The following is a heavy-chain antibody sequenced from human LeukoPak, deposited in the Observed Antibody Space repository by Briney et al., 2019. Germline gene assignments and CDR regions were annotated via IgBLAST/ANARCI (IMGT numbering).Heavy chain of an antibody. CDR2: IYYSGST. V-gene: IGHV4-59*01. CDR3: ARGTFFNNNDYNTVHDY. Sequence: SETLSLTCTVSGGSISSYYWSWIRQPPGKGLEWIGYIYYSGSTNYNPALKSRATISVDTSKNQFSLKLSSVTAADTAVYYCARGTFFNNNDYNTVHDYWGQGTLVTVSS. D-gene: IGHD5-24*01. CDR1: GGSISSYY. J-gene: IGHJ4*02.